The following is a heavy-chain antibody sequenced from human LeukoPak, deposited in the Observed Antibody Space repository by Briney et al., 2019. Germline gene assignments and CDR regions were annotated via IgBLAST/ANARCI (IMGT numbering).Heavy chain of an antibody. J-gene: IGHJ4*02. CDR3: AKDIGIVVVTAIAN. V-gene: IGHV3-9*01. CDR2: ISWNSGSI. Sequence: PGGSLRLSCAASGFTFSSYAMSWIRQAPGKGLEWVAGISWNSGSIEYTDSVKGRFTISRDNARNSLYLQMNSLRVEDTALYYCAKDIGIVVVTAIANWGQGTLVTVSS. D-gene: IGHD2-21*02. CDR1: GFTFSSYA.